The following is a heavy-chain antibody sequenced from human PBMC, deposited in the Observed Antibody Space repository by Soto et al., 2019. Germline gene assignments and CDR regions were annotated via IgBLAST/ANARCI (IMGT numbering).Heavy chain of an antibody. CDR2: ISGSGGST. V-gene: IGHV3-23*01. CDR1: GFTFSSYA. Sequence: EVQLLESGGGLVQPGGSLRLSCAASGFTFSSYAMSWVRQAPGKGLEWVSAISGSGGSTYYADSVKGRFTISRENSKNTLYLQMNSLRAEDTAVYYCAKDSCSGGSCSVFQHWGQGTLVTVSS. CDR3: AKDSCSGGSCSVFQH. D-gene: IGHD2-15*01. J-gene: IGHJ1*01.